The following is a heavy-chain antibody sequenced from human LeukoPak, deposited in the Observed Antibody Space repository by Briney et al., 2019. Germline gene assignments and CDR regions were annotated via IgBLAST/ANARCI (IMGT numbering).Heavy chain of an antibody. CDR1: GFTFSSYA. D-gene: IGHD6-19*01. J-gene: IGHJ4*02. Sequence: GGSLRLSCAASGFTFSSYAMGWVRQAPGKGLEWVSVIYSGGSTYYADSVKGRFTISRDNSKNTLYLQMNSLRAEDTAVYYCASLTGYSSGWYRYWGQGTLVTVSS. V-gene: IGHV3-66*01. CDR3: ASLTGYSSGWYRY. CDR2: IYSGGST.